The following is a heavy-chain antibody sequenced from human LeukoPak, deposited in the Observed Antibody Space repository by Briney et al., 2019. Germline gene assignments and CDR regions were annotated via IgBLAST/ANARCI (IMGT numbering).Heavy chain of an antibody. Sequence: SETLFLSCTTPGGSISNGVYYWSWMRQPPVEGLECIWPIYYNGSTYYNPSLKVQVTISEDTTKTQFSLTLSSVTAADTAVYYCAREVTGEHHYWGQGTLVTVSS. V-gene: IGHV4-30-4*08. J-gene: IGHJ4*02. CDR2: IYYNGST. CDR1: GGSISNGVYY. D-gene: IGHD7-27*01. CDR3: AREVTGEHHY.